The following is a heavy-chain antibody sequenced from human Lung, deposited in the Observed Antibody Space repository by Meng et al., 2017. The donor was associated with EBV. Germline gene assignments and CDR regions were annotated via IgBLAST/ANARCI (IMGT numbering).Heavy chain of an antibody. D-gene: IGHD1-14*01. V-gene: IGHV3-30*18. CDR2: IPSDGSHNK. CDR3: AKDLSGRFDP. CDR1: GFIFSNYG. J-gene: IGHJ5*02. Sequence: QEHLVEAGGGVVQPGRSLRLSWAASGFIFSNYGFHWVRQAPGKGPEWVAIIPSDGSHNKYYADSVKGRFTISRDNSKNTLYLQMNSLRTDDTAVYYCAKDLSGRFDPWGQGTLVTVSS.